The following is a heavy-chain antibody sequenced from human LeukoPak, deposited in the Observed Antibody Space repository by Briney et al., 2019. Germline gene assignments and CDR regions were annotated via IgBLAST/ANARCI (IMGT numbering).Heavy chain of an antibody. D-gene: IGHD6-13*01. J-gene: IGHJ4*02. CDR1: GYSFVGYG. CDR3: AREHSCSLDQFDY. V-gene: IGHV1-18*01. CDR2: FNPENGNT. Sequence: ASVKVSCKASGYSFVGYGVTWVRQAPGQGLEWMGWFNPENGNTNYAQKIQGRVTMTADTSTSTSYMELRSLRSDDTAVYYCAREHSCSLDQFDYWGQGTLVTVSS.